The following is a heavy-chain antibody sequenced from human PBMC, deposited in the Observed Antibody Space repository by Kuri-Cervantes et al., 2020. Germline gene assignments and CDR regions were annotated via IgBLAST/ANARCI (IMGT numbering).Heavy chain of an antibody. D-gene: IGHD3-10*01. CDR2: MSYDGSNK. CDR3: ARRSGGGGSYDY. CDR1: GFTFSSYA. V-gene: IGHV3-30-3*01. Sequence: GESLKISCAASGFTFSSYAMYWVRQAPGKGLEWVAIMSYDGSNKYYADSVKGRFTISRDNSKNTLYLQMNSLRAEDTAVYYCARRSGGGGSYDYWGQGTLVTVSS. J-gene: IGHJ4*02.